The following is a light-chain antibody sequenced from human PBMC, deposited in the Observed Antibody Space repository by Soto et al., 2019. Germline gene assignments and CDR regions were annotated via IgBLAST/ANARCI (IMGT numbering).Light chain of an antibody. Sequence: DIQLTHSPSFLSASVGDRVTITCRASPGIRSYLAWYQQNPGKAPNLLIYAASTLESGVPSRFNGSGSGTEVTSTFRILQPEDFATYFCKQRNSYPYTFGQDTKLAIK. CDR2: AAS. V-gene: IGKV1-9*01. J-gene: IGKJ2*01. CDR1: PGIRSY. CDR3: KQRNSYPYT.